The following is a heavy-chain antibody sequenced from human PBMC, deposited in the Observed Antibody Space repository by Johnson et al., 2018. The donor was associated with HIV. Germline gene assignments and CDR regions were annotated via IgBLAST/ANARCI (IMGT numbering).Heavy chain of an antibody. J-gene: IGHJ3*02. V-gene: IGHV3-33*08. CDR2: IWYDGSNK. Sequence: QVQLVESGGGLVQPGGSLRLSCAASGFTFSSYGMHWVRQAPGKGLEWVAVIWYDGSNKYYADSVKGRFTISRDNSKNTLYLQMNSLRAEDTAVYYCVRDRGTMLLDGAFDIWGQGTMVTVSS. CDR1: GFTFSSYG. D-gene: IGHD3-10*01. CDR3: VRDRGTMLLDGAFDI.